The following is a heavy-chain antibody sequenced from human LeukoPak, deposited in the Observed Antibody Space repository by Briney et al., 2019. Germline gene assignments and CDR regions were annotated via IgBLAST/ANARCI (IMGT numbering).Heavy chain of an antibody. V-gene: IGHV4-61*02. CDR3: ATYSITGAWAEYFLH. Sequence: PSETLSLTCTVSGGSISSGSYYWSWIRQPAGKGLEWIGRIYTSGSTNYNPSLKSRVTISADTSKNQFSLKLSSVTAADTAVYYCATYSITGAWAEYFLHWGQGTLVTVSS. J-gene: IGHJ1*01. D-gene: IGHD2/OR15-2a*01. CDR2: IYTSGST. CDR1: GGSISSGSYY.